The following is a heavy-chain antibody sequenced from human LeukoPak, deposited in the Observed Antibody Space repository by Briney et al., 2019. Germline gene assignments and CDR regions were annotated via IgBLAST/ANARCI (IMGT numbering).Heavy chain of an antibody. D-gene: IGHD3-10*01. CDR1: GGSISSGSYY. J-gene: IGHJ6*03. V-gene: IGHV4-61*02. CDR2: IYTSGST. CDR3: ARGETGLGNSGTKSTYYYYYYMDV. Sequence: SETLSLTCTVSGGSISSGSYYWGWIRQPAGQGLEWIGRIYTSGSTNYNPSLKSRVTMSVDTSKNQFSLKLSSVTAADTAVYYCARGETGLGNSGTKSTYYYYYYMDVWGKGTTVTISS.